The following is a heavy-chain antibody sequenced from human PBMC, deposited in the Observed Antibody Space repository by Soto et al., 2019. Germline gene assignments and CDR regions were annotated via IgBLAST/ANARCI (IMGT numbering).Heavy chain of an antibody. CDR3: ARDGTEYYGEYYDY. Sequence: GGSLRLSCAASGFTFSDYYMSWIRQAPGKGLEWVSYIGTRGNTKYYADSVRGRFTISRDNAKNSLYLQMNSLRADDTAVYYCARDGTEYYGEYYDYWGQGIPVTVSS. CDR1: GFTFSDYY. J-gene: IGHJ4*02. CDR2: IGTRGNTK. V-gene: IGHV3-11*01. D-gene: IGHD4-17*01.